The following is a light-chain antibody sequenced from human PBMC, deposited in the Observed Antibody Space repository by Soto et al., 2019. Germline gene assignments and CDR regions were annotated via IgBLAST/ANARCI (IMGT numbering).Light chain of an antibody. CDR2: DAS. CDR3: QQYDNYPLT. Sequence: DIQMTQSTSTLSGSVGDRVTITCRASQSVRGWLAWYQQKPGRAPKFLIYDASSLESGVPSRFSGSGSGTEFTLTISNLQPDDFATYYCQQYDNYPLTFGGGSMVDIK. V-gene: IGKV1-5*01. CDR1: QSVRGW. J-gene: IGKJ4*01.